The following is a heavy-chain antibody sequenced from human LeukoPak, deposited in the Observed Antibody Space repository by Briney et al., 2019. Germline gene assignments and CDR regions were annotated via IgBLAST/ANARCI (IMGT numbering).Heavy chain of an antibody. Sequence: SETLSPTCTVSGGSISSYYWSWIRQPPGKGLEWIGYIYYSGSTNYNPSLKSRVTISVDTSKNQFSLKLSSVTAADTAVYYCARLGLGCSGGSCYPPYYFDYWGQGTLVTVSS. CDR2: IYYSGST. J-gene: IGHJ4*02. CDR1: GGSISSYY. D-gene: IGHD2-15*01. CDR3: ARLGLGCSGGSCYPPYYFDY. V-gene: IGHV4-59*08.